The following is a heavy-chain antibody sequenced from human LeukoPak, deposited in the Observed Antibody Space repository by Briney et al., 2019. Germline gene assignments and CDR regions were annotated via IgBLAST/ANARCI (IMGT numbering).Heavy chain of an antibody. V-gene: IGHV4-4*02. CDR1: GGSFSSSNW. J-gene: IGHJ4*02. D-gene: IGHD2-15*01. CDR2: IYHSGST. Sequence: TSETLSLTCTVSGGSFSSSNWWSWVRQPPGKGLEWIGEIYHSGSTNYNPSLKNRVTISVDKSKNQFSLKLSSVTAADTAVYYCAREGSGNFFDYWGQGTLVTVSS. CDR3: AREGSGNFFDY.